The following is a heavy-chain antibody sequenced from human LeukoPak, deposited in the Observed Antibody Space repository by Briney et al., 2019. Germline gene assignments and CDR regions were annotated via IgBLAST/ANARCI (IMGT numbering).Heavy chain of an antibody. CDR1: GFTFSSFA. J-gene: IGHJ4*02. CDR2: ISASGSST. Sequence: GGSLRLSCAASGFTFSSFAMSWVRRAPGKGLEWVSTISASGSSTYYADSVKGRFTISRDNSKITLYLQMNSLRAEDTAVYYCATQKSRSGGSCYDYWGQGTLVTVSS. CDR3: ATQKSRSGGSCYDY. D-gene: IGHD2-15*01. V-gene: IGHV3-23*01.